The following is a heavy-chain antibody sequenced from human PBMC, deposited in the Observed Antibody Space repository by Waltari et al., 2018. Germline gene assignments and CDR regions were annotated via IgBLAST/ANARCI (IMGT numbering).Heavy chain of an antibody. CDR1: GFTFSSYA. Sequence: EVQLLESGGGLVQPGGSLRLSCATSGFTFSSYAMSWVRQAPGERLGWVSALSGASSSSHSADSVKGRFNIYRDNSKNTLYLQMNGLRVEDTAIYYCAKDRGDWNYNFDYWGQGTPVTVSS. CDR2: LSGASSSS. CDR3: AKDRGDWNYNFDY. D-gene: IGHD1-7*01. V-gene: IGHV3-23*01. J-gene: IGHJ4*02.